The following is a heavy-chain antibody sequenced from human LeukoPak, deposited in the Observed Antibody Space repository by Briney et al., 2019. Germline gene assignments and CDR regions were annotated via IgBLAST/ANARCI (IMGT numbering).Heavy chain of an antibody. CDR3: ARAGGGSSSCFRYYYYYGMDV. CDR1: GFTFRRYA. D-gene: IGHD6-13*01. V-gene: IGHV3-30*04. J-gene: IGHJ6*02. CDR2: ISYDGSNK. Sequence: GGSLRLSCAASGFTFRRYAMHWVRQAPGKGLEWVAVISYDGSNKYYADSVKGRFTLSRDNSKNTLYLQMNSLRAEDTAVYCCARAGGGSSSCFRYYYYYGMDVWGQGTTVTVSS.